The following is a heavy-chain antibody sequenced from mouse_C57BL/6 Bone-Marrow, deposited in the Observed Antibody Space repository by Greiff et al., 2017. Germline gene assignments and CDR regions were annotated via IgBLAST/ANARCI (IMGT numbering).Heavy chain of an antibody. CDR2: INPSSGYT. CDR3: ARWEGNYVGFAY. J-gene: IGHJ3*01. Sequence: VQLQQSGAELARPGASVKMSCKASGYTFTSYTMHWVKQRPGQGLEWIGYINPSSGYTKYNQKFKDKATLTADKSSSTAYMQLSSLTSEDSAVYYCARWEGNYVGFAYWGQGTLVTVSA. V-gene: IGHV1-4*01. D-gene: IGHD2-1*01. CDR1: GYTFTSYT.